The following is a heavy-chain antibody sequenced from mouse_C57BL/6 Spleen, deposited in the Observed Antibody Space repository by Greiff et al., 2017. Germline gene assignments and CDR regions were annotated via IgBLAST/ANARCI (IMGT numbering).Heavy chain of an antibody. CDR3: AIHYSNYWYFDV. CDR2: INPYNGDT. Sequence: EVQLQQSGPELVKPGDSVKISCKASGYSFTGYFMNWVMQSHGKSLEWIGRINPYNGDTFYNQKFKGKATLTVDKSSSTAHMELRSLISEDSAVYYCAIHYSNYWYFDVWGTGTTVTVSS. CDR1: GYSFTGYF. J-gene: IGHJ1*03. V-gene: IGHV1-20*01. D-gene: IGHD2-5*01.